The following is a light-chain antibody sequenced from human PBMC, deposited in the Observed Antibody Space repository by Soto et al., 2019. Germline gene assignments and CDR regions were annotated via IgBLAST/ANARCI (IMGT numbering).Light chain of an antibody. J-gene: IGKJ1*01. CDR1: RTVTSNW. Sequence: ETVLTQSPGTLSLSPGERATLSCRASRTVTSNWLAWFQQRPGQAPRLLISGASNRAAGTPDRFSGSGSGTDFTLTISRLEPEDFAIYYCQRYDTSSWTFGQGTKVDIK. CDR2: GAS. CDR3: QRYDTSSWT. V-gene: IGKV3-20*01.